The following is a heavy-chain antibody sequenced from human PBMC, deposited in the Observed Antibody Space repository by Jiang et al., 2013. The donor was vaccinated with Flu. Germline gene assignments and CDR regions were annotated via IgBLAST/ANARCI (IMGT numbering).Heavy chain of an antibody. CDR2: K. CDR3: ARGSPWPPPGYGMDV. J-gene: IGHJ6*02. Sequence: KYYADSVKGRFTISRDNSKNTLYLQMNSLRAEDTAVYYCARGSPWPPPGYGMDVWGQGTTVTVSS. V-gene: IGHV3-33*01.